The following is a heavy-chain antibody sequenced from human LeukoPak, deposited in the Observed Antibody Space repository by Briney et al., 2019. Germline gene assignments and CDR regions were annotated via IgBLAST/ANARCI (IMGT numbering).Heavy chain of an antibody. J-gene: IGHJ5*02. V-gene: IGHV1-8*01. CDR3: ARVRSAVSTVAKRNWFDP. Sequence: GASVKVSCKASGYTFTSYDINWVRQATGQGLEWMGWMNPNSGNTGYAQKFQGRVTMTRNTSISTAYMELSSLRSEDTAVYYCARVRSAVSTVAKRNWFDPWGQGTLVTVSS. CDR2: MNPNSGNT. D-gene: IGHD4-23*01. CDR1: GYTFTSYD.